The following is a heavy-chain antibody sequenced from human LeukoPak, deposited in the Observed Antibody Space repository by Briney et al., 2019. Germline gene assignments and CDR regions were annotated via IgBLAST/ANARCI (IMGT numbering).Heavy chain of an antibody. CDR3: ARSNPNRNALDL. Sequence: KPGGSLRLSCAASGFTFSDYYMSWIRQAPGKGLEWVSYISSSGSTIYYADPVKGRSTVSRDNAKNSLYLQMNSLRGEDTAVYYCARSNPNRNALDLWGQGTMVTISS. D-gene: IGHD1-14*01. CDR2: ISSSGSTI. J-gene: IGHJ3*01. CDR1: GFTFSDYY. V-gene: IGHV3-11*04.